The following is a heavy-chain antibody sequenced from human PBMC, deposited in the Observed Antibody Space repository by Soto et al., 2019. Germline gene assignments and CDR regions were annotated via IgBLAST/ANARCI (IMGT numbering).Heavy chain of an antibody. Sequence: GGSLRLSCAASGFTFSSYGMHWVRQAPGKGLEWVAVIWYDGSNKYYADSVKGRFTISRDNSKNTLYLQMNSLRAEDTAVYYCARDDPLPDLGYGMDVWGQGTTVTVSS. CDR1: GFTFSSYG. CDR3: ARDDPLPDLGYGMDV. V-gene: IGHV3-33*01. CDR2: IWYDGSNK. D-gene: IGHD2-2*01. J-gene: IGHJ6*02.